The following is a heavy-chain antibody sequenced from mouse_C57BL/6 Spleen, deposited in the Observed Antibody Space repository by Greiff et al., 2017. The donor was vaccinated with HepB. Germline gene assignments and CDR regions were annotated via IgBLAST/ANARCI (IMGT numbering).Heavy chain of an antibody. CDR3: ARGGYDYDDGYFDY. V-gene: IGHV1-76*01. Sequence: QVQLQQSGAELVRPGASVKLSCKASGYTFTDYYINWVKQRPGQGLEWIARIYPGSGNTYYNEKFKGKATLTAEKSSSTAYMQLSSLTSEDSAVYFCARGGYDYDDGYFDYWGQGTTLTVSS. CDR2: IYPGSGNT. D-gene: IGHD2-4*01. J-gene: IGHJ2*01. CDR1: GYTFTDYY.